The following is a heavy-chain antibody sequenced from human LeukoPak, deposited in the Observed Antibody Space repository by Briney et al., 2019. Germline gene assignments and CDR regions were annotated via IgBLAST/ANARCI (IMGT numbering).Heavy chain of an antibody. CDR3: ARGGIQLWFLVDY. V-gene: IGHV1-2*02. CDR1: GYTFTGYF. CDR2: INPNSCGT. D-gene: IGHD5-18*01. J-gene: IGHJ4*02. Sequence: GASVKVSCKASGYTFTGYFMHWVRQAPGQGLEWMGWINPNSCGTNYAQKFQGRVTMPRDTSTSTAYMELSRLRSDDTAVYYCARGGIQLWFLVDYWGQGTLVTVSS.